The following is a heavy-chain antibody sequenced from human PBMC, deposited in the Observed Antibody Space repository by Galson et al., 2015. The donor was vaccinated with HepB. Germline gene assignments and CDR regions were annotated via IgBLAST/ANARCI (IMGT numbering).Heavy chain of an antibody. Sequence: SVKVSCKASGGTFSSYAISWVRQAPGQGLEWMGRIIPILGIANYAQKFQVRVTITADKSTSTAYMELSSLRSEDTAVYYCASPGKCSSTSCYTDWYFDLWGRGTLVTVSS. CDR3: ASPGKCSSTSCYTDWYFDL. CDR2: IIPILGIA. D-gene: IGHD2-2*02. V-gene: IGHV1-69*04. J-gene: IGHJ2*01. CDR1: GGTFSSYA.